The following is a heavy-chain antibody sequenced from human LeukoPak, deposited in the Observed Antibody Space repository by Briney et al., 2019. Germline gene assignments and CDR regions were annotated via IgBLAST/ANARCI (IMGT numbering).Heavy chain of an antibody. CDR1: GFTFRSYG. CDR2: ISYDGSNK. D-gene: IGHD6-19*01. V-gene: IGHV3-30*18. CDR3: AKGGRSSGLGFDY. Sequence: GRSLRLSCAASGFTFRSYGMHWVRQAPGKGLEWVAVISYDGSNKYYADSVKGRFTISRDNSKNTLYLQMNSLRTEDTAVYYCAKGGRSSGLGFDYWGQGTLVTVSS. J-gene: IGHJ4*02.